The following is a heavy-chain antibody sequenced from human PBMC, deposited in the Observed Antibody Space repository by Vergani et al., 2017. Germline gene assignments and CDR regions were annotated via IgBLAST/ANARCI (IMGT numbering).Heavy chain of an antibody. CDR3: ARVTTRAGRRFDP. CDR2: INPSGGST. CDR1: GYTFTSYY. Sequence: QVQLVQSGAEVKKPGASVKVSCKASGYTFTSYYMHWVRQAPGQGLEWMGIINPSGGSTSYAQKFQGRVTMTRDTSTSTVYMELSRLRSDDTAVYYCARVTTRAGRRFDPWGQGTLVTVSS. J-gene: IGHJ5*02. D-gene: IGHD1-14*01. V-gene: IGHV1-46*01.